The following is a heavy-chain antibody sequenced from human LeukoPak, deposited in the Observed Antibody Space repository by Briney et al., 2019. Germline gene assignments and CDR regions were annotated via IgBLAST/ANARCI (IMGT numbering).Heavy chain of an antibody. J-gene: IGHJ4*02. Sequence: GGSLRLSCIASGFTFGDYAMSWIRQAPGKGLEWVGFIRSKAYGETADYAASVKGRFTISRDDSKAIAYLQMNSLKTEDTAVYHCTRDRGAYNLYDYWGQGTLVTVSS. CDR1: GFTFGDYA. D-gene: IGHD1-1*01. CDR2: IRSKAYGETA. V-gene: IGHV3-49*03. CDR3: TRDRGAYNLYDY.